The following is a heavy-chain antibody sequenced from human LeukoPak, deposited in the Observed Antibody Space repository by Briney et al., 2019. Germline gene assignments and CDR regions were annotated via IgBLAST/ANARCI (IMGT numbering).Heavy chain of an antibody. Sequence: GGSLRLSCAASGFTFSRYWMTWVRQAPGKGLEWVANIKQDGTEKYYVDSVKGRFTISRDNAKNSLYLQMNSLRAEDTAVYYCAKAEGYDILTGLDYWGQGTLVTVSS. CDR1: GFTFSRYW. CDR3: AKAEGYDILTGLDY. J-gene: IGHJ4*02. D-gene: IGHD3-9*01. V-gene: IGHV3-7*05. CDR2: IKQDGTEK.